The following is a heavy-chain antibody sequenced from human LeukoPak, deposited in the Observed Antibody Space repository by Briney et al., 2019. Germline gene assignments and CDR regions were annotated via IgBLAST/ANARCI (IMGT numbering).Heavy chain of an antibody. CDR3: ARDSYYYDSSYYFDY. V-gene: IGHV4-4*07. CDR1: GGSISSYY. Sequence: PSETLSLTCTVSGGSISSYYWSWIRQPAGKGLEWIGRIYTSGSTNYNPSLKSRVTMSVDTSKNQFSLKLSSVTAADTAVYYCARDSYYYDSSYYFDYWGQGTLVTVSS. CDR2: IYTSGST. J-gene: IGHJ4*02. D-gene: IGHD3-22*01.